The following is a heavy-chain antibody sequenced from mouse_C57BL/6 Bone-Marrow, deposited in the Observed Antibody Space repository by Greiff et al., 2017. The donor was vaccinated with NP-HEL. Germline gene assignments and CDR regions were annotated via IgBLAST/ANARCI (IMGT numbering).Heavy chain of an antibody. CDR3: YGFDY. V-gene: IGHV1-50*01. Sequence: VQLQQPGAELVKPGASVKLSCKASGYTFTSYWMQWVKQRPGQGLEWIGEIDPSDSYTNYNQKFKGKATLTVDTSSSTAYMQLSSLTSEDSAVYYCYGFDYWGQGTTLTVSS. CDR1: GYTFTSYW. J-gene: IGHJ2*01. CDR2: IDPSDSYT. D-gene: IGHD1-1*01.